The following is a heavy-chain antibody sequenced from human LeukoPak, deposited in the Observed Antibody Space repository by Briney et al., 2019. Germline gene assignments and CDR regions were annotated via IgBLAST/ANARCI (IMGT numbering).Heavy chain of an antibody. CDR1: GYTFTACY. V-gene: IGHV1-2*02. CDR2: INPNSGGT. J-gene: IGHJ4*02. CDR3: ARDASSNFDY. Sequence: ASVKVSCAASGYTFTACYMHWVRHAPRQGGEWMGWINPNSGGTNYAQKFQGRGTMTRDTSISTAYMELSRLRTDVTAVYYCARDASSNFDYWGQGTLVTVSS.